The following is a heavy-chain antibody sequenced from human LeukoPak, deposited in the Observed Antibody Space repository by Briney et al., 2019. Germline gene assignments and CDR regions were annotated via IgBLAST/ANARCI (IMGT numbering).Heavy chain of an antibody. CDR3: ARGRLRYLDWTRAYSDY. V-gene: IGHV1-18*01. Sequence: ASVKVSCKASGGTFSSYAISWVRQAPGQGLEWMGWIGAYNGNTIYAQTLQDRLTMTTDTSTSTAYMELRSLRSDDTAVYYCARGRLRYLDWTRAYSDYWGQGTLVTVSS. CDR1: GGTFSSYA. CDR2: IGAYNGNT. J-gene: IGHJ4*02. D-gene: IGHD3-9*01.